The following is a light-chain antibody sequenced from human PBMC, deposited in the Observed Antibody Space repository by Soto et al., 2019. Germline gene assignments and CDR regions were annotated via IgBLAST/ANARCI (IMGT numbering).Light chain of an antibody. J-gene: IGLJ1*01. CDR1: SSDVGGYNY. V-gene: IGLV2-14*01. CDR3: SSYTARGTRV. CDR2: EVS. Sequence: QSALTQPASVSGSPGQSITISCTGTSSDVGGYNYVSWYQQHPGKAPQLMIYEVSNRPSGVSFRFSGSKSGNTASLTISGLQAEDEADYYCSSYTARGTRVFGTGTKLTVL.